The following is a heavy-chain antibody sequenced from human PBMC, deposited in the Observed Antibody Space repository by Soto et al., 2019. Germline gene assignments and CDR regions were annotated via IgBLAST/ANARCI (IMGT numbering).Heavy chain of an antibody. CDR2: VHDSWAS. CDR1: GGSISSYY. V-gene: IGHV4-59*08. J-gene: IGHJ6*01. Sequence: QVPLQESGPGLVKPSETLSLSCTVSGGSISSYYWSWIRKPPGKGLEWIGYVHDSWASHYNPSLTCRVAISLDTSMSQFSLKLTSVTATDTAVYYCVRLGFGALHGLVDVW. D-gene: IGHD3-10*01. CDR3: VRLGFGALHGLVDV.